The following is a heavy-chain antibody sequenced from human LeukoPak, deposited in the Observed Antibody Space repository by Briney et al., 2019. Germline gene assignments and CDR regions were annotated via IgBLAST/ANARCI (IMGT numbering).Heavy chain of an antibody. V-gene: IGHV3-23*01. CDR1: GFTVSSNY. D-gene: IGHD6-19*01. CDR3: AKDRWDSGWSHFQH. J-gene: IGHJ1*01. Sequence: PGGSLRLSCAASGFTVSSNYMSWVRQAPGKGLEWVSAISGTGDTTYHADSVKGRFTISRDNSKNTLYLQMNSLRAEDTAVYYCAKDRWDSGWSHFQHWGQGTLVTVSS. CDR2: ISGTGDTT.